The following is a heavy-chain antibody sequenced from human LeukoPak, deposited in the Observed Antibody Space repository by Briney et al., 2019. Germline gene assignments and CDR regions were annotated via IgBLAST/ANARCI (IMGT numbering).Heavy chain of an antibody. CDR1: GGSISSYY. Sequence: SETLSLTCTVSGGSISSYYWSWIRQPPGKGLEWIGYIYYSGSTNYNPSLKSRVTISVDTSKNQFSLKLSSVTAADTAVYYCARIVAVRYFDWLVQTGPGYGMDVWGQGTTVTVSS. D-gene: IGHD3-9*01. V-gene: IGHV4-59*01. CDR2: IYYSGST. CDR3: ARIVAVRYFDWLVQTGPGYGMDV. J-gene: IGHJ6*02.